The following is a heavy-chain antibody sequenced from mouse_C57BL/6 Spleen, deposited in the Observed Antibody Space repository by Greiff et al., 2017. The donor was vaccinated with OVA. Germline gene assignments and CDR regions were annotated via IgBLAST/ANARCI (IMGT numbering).Heavy chain of an antibody. J-gene: IGHJ1*03. V-gene: IGHV1-7*01. CDR1: GYTFTSYW. Sequence: QVQLQQSGAELAKPGASVKLSCKASGYTFTSYWMHWVKQRPGQGLEWIGYINPSSGYTKYNQKFKDKATLTADKSSSTAYRQLSSLTYEDSAVYYCARAYGNYDWYFDVWGTGTTVTVSS. CDR2: INPSSGYT. D-gene: IGHD2-1*01. CDR3: ARAYGNYDWYFDV.